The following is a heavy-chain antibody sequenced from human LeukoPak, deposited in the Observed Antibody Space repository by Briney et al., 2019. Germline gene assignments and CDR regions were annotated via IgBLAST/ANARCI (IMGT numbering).Heavy chain of an antibody. CDR3: AKDYNYGYGYYFDY. D-gene: IGHD3-10*01. V-gene: IGHV3-7*01. CDR1: GFTFSIYW. Sequence: GGSLRLSCAASGFTFSIYWMSWVRQAPGKGLEWVANIKSDGSEQYYVDSVKGRFTISRDNSKNTLYLQMNSLRAEDTAVYYCAKDYNYGYGYYFDYWGQGTLVTVSS. J-gene: IGHJ4*02. CDR2: IKSDGSEQ.